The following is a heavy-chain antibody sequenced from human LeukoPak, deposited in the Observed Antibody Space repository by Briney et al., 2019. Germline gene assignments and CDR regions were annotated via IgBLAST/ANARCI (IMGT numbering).Heavy chain of an antibody. CDR3: ARDRYCSGGSCYSGGWYFDL. V-gene: IGHV1-69*13. CDR2: IIPIFGTA. D-gene: IGHD2-15*01. CDR1: GGTFSSYA. J-gene: IGHJ2*01. Sequence: SVKVSCKAPGGTFSSYAISWVRQAPGQGLEWMGGIIPIFGTANYAQKFQGRVTITADESTSTAYMELSSLRSEDTAVYYCARDRYCSGGSCYSGGWYFDLWGRGTLVTVSS.